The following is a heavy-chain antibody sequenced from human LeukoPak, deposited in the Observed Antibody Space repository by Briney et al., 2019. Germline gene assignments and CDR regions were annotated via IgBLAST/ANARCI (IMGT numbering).Heavy chain of an antibody. CDR1: GYRFLDYW. J-gene: IGHJ6*02. D-gene: IGHD2-15*01. CDR3: VRHGLKGCSGGRCFLSFFYYGPDV. CDR2: IFPGDSNI. Sequence: GESLKISCKGFGYRFLDYWIGWVRQMPGKGLEWMGIIFPGDSNIHYRPSFQGQVTISADNSLSTAYLQWSSLKASDTAMYYCVRHGLKGCSGGRCFLSFFYYGPDVWGQGSTVTVSS. V-gene: IGHV5-51*01.